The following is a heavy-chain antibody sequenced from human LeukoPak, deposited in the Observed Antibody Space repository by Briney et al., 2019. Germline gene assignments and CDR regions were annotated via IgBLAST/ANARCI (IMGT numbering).Heavy chain of an antibody. V-gene: IGHV4-61*02. Sequence: SSQTLSLTCTVSGDSISSGSYYWNWIRQPAGKGLEWIGRVYMNRNINYNPSLKSRVTISADTSKNQFSLQLTSVTAADTAVYYCANLIGPAWFDPWGQGTLVTVSS. J-gene: IGHJ5*02. D-gene: IGHD2/OR15-2a*01. CDR3: ANLIGPAWFDP. CDR1: GDSISSGSYY. CDR2: VYMNRNI.